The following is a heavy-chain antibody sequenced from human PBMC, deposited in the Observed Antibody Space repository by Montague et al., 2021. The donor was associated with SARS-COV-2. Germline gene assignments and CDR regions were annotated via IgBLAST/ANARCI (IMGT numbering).Heavy chain of an antibody. CDR1: GHSISSSSYD. Sequence: SDTLSLTCTVSGHSISSSSYDWGWIRQPPGKGLEWIGNKHYSGITYNNPSLKNRVTMSVDTSKNQFSLKLSSVTAADTAVYYCVRDGYTHVDYWGQGTLVTVSS. CDR3: VRDGYTHVDY. J-gene: IGHJ4*02. V-gene: IGHV4-39*02. CDR2: KHYSGIT. D-gene: IGHD5-24*01.